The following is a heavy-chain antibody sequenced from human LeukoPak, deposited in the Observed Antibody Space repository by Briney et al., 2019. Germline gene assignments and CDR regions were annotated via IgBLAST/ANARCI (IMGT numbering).Heavy chain of an antibody. V-gene: IGHV4-39*07. Sequence: PSETLSLTCTVSGGSISTSNYYWGWIRQPPGKGLEWIGNIFYSGSTYYSPSVKSRVTISLDTSKNQFSLKLGSVTAADTAVYYCARDSTSGWYLDAFDIWGQGTMVTVSS. CDR2: IFYSGST. CDR3: ARDSTSGWYLDAFDI. CDR1: GGSISTSNYY. J-gene: IGHJ3*02. D-gene: IGHD6-19*01.